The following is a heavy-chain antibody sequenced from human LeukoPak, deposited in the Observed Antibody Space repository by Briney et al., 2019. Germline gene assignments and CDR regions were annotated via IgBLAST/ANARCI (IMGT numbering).Heavy chain of an antibody. CDR2: INPSGGST. D-gene: IGHD4-17*01. V-gene: IGHV1-46*01. CDR3: ARGGYGDRIDY. J-gene: IGHJ4*02. Sequence: ASVKVSCKASGYTFIRYYMHWVRQAPGQGLEWMGIINPSGGSTSYAQKFQGRVTMTRDTSTSTVYMELSRLRSEDTAVYYCARGGYGDRIDYWGQGTLVSVSS. CDR1: GYTFIRYY.